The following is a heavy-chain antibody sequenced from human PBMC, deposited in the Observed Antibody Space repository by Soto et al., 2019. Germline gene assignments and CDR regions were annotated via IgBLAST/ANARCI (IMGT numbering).Heavy chain of an antibody. D-gene: IGHD1-1*01. CDR1: GGSISSYY. CDR3: VRDGTKTLRDWFDP. V-gene: IGHV4-4*07. J-gene: IGHJ5*02. CDR2: IYATGTT. Sequence: SETLSLTCTVSGGSISSYYWSWIRKSAGKGLEWIGRIYATGTTDYNPSLKSRVMMSADTSKKQFSLRLRSVTAADTAVYYCVRDGTKTLRDWFDPWGQGISVTVS.